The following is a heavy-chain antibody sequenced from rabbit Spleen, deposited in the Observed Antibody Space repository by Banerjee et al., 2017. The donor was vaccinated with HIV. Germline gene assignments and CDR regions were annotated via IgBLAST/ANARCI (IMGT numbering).Heavy chain of an antibody. CDR1: GFSFSSNW. CDR3: ASGDFTSGLKL. Sequence: LEESGGGLVKPGGTLTLTCTVSGFSFSSNWICWVRQAPGKGLEWIACIDTNDGDTDYANWPKGRFTISKTSSTTVTLQMTSLTAADTATYFCASGDFTSGLKLWGPGTLVTVS. J-gene: IGHJ4*01. CDR2: IDTNDGDT. V-gene: IGHV1S45*01. D-gene: IGHD1-1*01.